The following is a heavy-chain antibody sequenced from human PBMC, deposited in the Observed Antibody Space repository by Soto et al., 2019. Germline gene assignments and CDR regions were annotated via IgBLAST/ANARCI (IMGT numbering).Heavy chain of an antibody. J-gene: IGHJ4*02. V-gene: IGHV1-18*01. Sequence: GASVKVSCKASGYTFTSYGISWVRQAPGQGLEWMGWISAYNGNTNYAQKLQGRVTMTTDTSTSTAYMELRSLRSDDTATYYCAKTQTFNGYYGGFDAWGQGTRVTVSS. D-gene: IGHD3-3*01. CDR1: GYTFTSYG. CDR2: ISAYNGNT. CDR3: AKTQTFNGYYGGFDA.